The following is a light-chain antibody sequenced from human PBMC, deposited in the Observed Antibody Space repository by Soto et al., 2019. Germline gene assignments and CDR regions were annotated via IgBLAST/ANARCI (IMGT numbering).Light chain of an antibody. CDR2: DAS. CDR1: QSVSSH. V-gene: IGKV3-11*01. CDR3: QQRSNGPAYT. Sequence: EVVLTQSPATLSLSPGERATLSCRASQSVSSHLAWYQQKPGQAPRLLIYDASNMATGIPGRFSGSGSGTDFTLTISSLEPEDFAVYYCQQRSNGPAYTFGQGTRLDIK. J-gene: IGKJ2*01.